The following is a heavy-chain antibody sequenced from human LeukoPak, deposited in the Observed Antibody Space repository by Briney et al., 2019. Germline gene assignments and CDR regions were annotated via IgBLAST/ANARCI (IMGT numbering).Heavy chain of an antibody. CDR2: IYPGDSDT. CDR1: GYSITTYW. J-gene: IGHJ4*02. Sequence: GESLKISCKGFGYSITTYWIGWVRQMPGKGLEWMGIIYPGDSDTRYSPSLQGQVTISADKSISTAYLQWSSLKASDSAMYYCARSWVTGYGTVLDYWGQGTLVTVSS. CDR3: ARSWVTGYGTVLDY. V-gene: IGHV5-51*01. D-gene: IGHD2-21*02.